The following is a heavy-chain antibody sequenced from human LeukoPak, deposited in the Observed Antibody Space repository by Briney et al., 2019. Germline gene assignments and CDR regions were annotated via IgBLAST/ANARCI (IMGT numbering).Heavy chain of an antibody. CDR3: AKDLVGSYTYYGSGSVIDY. V-gene: IGHV3-23*01. D-gene: IGHD3-10*01. CDR1: GFTFRDYA. CDR2: ISGRNTTT. Sequence: GGSLRLSCGASGFTFRDYAMSWDRQAPGKGLEWLSAISGRNTTTYYADSVKGRFTISRDNSKNTLFLQMYSLRAEDTAVYYCAKDLVGSYTYYGSGSVIDYWGQGTLVTVSS. J-gene: IGHJ4*02.